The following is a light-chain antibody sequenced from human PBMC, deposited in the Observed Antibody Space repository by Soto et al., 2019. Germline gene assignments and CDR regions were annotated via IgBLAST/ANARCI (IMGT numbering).Light chain of an antibody. V-gene: IGKV3D-7*01. J-gene: IGKJ1*01. Sequence: EVVLTQSPATVSLSPGESATLSCRASQNFGSSYLAWYQQKRGQAPRLLIHGASSRATGIPDRFSGSGSGTDFTLTISSLQPEDFATYYCLQDYNYPQTFGQGTKVDIK. CDR2: GAS. CDR1: QNFGSSY. CDR3: LQDYNYPQT.